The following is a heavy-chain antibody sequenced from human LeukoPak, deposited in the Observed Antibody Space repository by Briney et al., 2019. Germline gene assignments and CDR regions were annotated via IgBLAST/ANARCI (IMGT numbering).Heavy chain of an antibody. V-gene: IGHV4-31*03. CDR3: ARGQNRITMIVVAHNWFDP. CDR1: GGSVSSGGFY. J-gene: IGHJ5*02. D-gene: IGHD3-22*01. Sequence: SETLSLTCTVSGGSVSSGGFYWNWIRQHPGKGLEWIGYIFYSGSTYYNPSLKSRAIVSIDTSKNQFSLKLSSVTAADTAVYYCARGQNRITMIVVAHNWFDPWGQGTLVTVSS. CDR2: IFYSGST.